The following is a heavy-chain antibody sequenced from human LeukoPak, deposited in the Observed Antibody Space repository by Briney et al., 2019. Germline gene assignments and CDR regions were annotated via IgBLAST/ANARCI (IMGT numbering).Heavy chain of an antibody. Sequence: PGGSLRLSCAASGFPFSAYYMTWIRQAPGKGLEWVSSIGFSSIGYSSDHLKYADSVKGRFTISRDNAKNSLYLQMNSLRAEDTAVYYCARGSPDSFWGSYRLSNEGFDYWGQGTLVTVSS. D-gene: IGHD3-16*02. J-gene: IGHJ4*02. CDR3: ARGSPDSFWGSYRLSNEGFDY. V-gene: IGHV3-11*06. CDR1: GFPFSAYY. CDR2: IGFSSIGYSSDHL.